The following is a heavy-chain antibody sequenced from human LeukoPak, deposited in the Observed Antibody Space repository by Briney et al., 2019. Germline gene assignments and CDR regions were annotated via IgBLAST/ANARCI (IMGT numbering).Heavy chain of an antibody. J-gene: IGHJ3*02. D-gene: IGHD1-7*01. V-gene: IGHV1-2*02. CDR1: GYTFTGYY. CDR2: INPNSGGT. CDR3: ANTNWNYGGVAFDI. Sequence: ASVKVSCKASGYTFTGYYMHWVRQAPGQGLEWMGWINPNSGGTNYAQKFQGRVTMTRDTSISTAYMELSRLRSDDTAVYYCANTNWNYGGVAFDIWGQGTMVTVSS.